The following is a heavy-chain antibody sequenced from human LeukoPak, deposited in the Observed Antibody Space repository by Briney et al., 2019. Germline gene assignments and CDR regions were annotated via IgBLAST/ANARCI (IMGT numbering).Heavy chain of an antibody. CDR3: AKSTVTNDFDY. V-gene: IGHV3-48*01. Sequence: GGSLRLSCAASGFTFSSYSMNWVRQAPGKGLEWVSYISSSSSTIYCADSVKGRFTISRDNSKNTLYLQMNSLRAEDTAVYYCAKSTVTNDFDYWGQGTLVTVSS. D-gene: IGHD4-11*01. J-gene: IGHJ4*02. CDR1: GFTFSSYS. CDR2: ISSSSSTI.